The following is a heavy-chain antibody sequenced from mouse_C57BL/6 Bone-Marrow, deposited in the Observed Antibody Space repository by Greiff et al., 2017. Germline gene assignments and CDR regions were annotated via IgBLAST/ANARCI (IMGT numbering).Heavy chain of an antibody. Sequence: VKLMESGPGLVAPSQSLSITCTVSGFSLTSYGVDWVRQSPGKGLEWLGVIWGVGSTNYNSALKSRLSISKDNSKSQVFLKMNSLQTDDTAMYSCASGYPLFAYWGQGTLVTVSA. J-gene: IGHJ3*01. CDR2: IWGVGST. CDR1: GFSLTSYG. CDR3: ASGYPLFAY. V-gene: IGHV2-6*01.